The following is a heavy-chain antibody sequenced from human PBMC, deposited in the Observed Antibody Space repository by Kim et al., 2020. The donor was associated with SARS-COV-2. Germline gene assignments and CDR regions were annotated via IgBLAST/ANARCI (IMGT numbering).Heavy chain of an antibody. D-gene: IGHD3-22*01. CDR2: ISWDGGST. J-gene: IGHJ3*02. Sequence: GGSLRLSCAASGFTFGDYAMHWVRQAPGKGLEWVSLISWDGGSTYYADSVKGRFTISRDNSKNSLYLQMNSLRAEDTALYYCAKGKYYDSSGSGAFDIWGQGTMVTVSS. CDR1: GFTFGDYA. V-gene: IGHV3-43D*03. CDR3: AKGKYYDSSGSGAFDI.